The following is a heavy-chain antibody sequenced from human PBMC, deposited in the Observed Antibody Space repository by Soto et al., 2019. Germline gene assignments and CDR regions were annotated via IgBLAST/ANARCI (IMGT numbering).Heavy chain of an antibody. Sequence: QVQLVQSGAEVKKPGASVKVSCKASGYTFTSYYMHWVRQAPGQGLEWMGIINPSGGSTSYAQKFQGRVTMTRDTSTSTVYMELSSLRSEDTAGYYCARARYFDWATNGGGPFDPWGQGTLVTVSS. CDR3: ARARYFDWATNGGGPFDP. CDR2: INPSGGST. CDR1: GYTFTSYY. D-gene: IGHD3-9*01. V-gene: IGHV1-46*03. J-gene: IGHJ5*02.